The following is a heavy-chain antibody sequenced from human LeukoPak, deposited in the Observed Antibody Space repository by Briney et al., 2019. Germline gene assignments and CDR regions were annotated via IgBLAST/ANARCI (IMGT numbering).Heavy chain of an antibody. CDR3: ATVNYYGSGSYYRGNDY. Sequence: ASVTVSCKASGYTFTGYYMHWVRQAPGQGLEWMGWINPNSGGTNYAQKFQGRVTMTRDTSISTAYMELSRLRSDDTAVYYCATVNYYGSGSYYRGNDYWGQGTLVTVSS. V-gene: IGHV1-2*02. CDR1: GYTFTGYY. J-gene: IGHJ4*02. D-gene: IGHD3-10*01. CDR2: INPNSGGT.